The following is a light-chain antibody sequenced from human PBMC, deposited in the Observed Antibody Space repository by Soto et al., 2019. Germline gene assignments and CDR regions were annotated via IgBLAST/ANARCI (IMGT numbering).Light chain of an antibody. CDR2: EVS. J-gene: IGLJ3*02. V-gene: IGLV2-14*01. CDR1: SSDVGGYNY. CDR3: SSYTSSSTAWV. Sequence: QSVLTQPASVSGSSGQSITISCTGTSSDVGGYNYVSWYQQHPGKAPKLMIYEVSNRPSGVSNRFSGSKSGNTASLTISGLQAEDEADYYCSSYTSSSTAWVFGGGTKLTVL.